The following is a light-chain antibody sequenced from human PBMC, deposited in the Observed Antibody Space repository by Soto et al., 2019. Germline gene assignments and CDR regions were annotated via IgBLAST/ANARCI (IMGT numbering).Light chain of an antibody. CDR1: QGISNS. V-gene: IGKV1-27*01. J-gene: IGKJ1*01. CDR2: AAS. CDR3: QKYFSAPET. Sequence: DIQMTQSPSSLSASVGDRVTITCRASQGISNSLAWYQQKPGKAPKLLIYAASPLQPGVSSRFSGSGSGTDFTLTISNLQPEDVATYYCQKYFSAPETFGQGTKVEIK.